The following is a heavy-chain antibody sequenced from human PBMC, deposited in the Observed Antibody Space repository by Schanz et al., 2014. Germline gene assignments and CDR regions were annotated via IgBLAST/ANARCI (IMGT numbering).Heavy chain of an antibody. Sequence: VHLVESGGGLVQPGGSLRLSCAASGFTFSNYGLHWVRQAPGKGLEWVTVISYDGNTKYYADSVKGRFTISRDNSKNTLYLQMNSLRPEDTAVYYCARDKGGYYPFDYWGQGTLVTVSS. CDR1: GFTFSNYG. D-gene: IGHD3-3*01. J-gene: IGHJ4*02. CDR2: ISYDGNTK. V-gene: IGHV3-30*03. CDR3: ARDKGGYYPFDY.